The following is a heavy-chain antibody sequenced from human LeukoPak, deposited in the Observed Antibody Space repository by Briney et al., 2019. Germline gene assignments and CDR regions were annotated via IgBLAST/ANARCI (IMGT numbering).Heavy chain of an antibody. CDR1: GFTFSSYW. D-gene: IGHD2-15*01. CDR2: IKQDGSEK. J-gene: IGHJ3*02. Sequence: GGSLRLSCAASGFTFSSYWMSWVRPAPGKGLEWVANIKQDGSEKFYVDSVKGRFTISRDNAKNSLYLQMNSLRAEDTAVYYCAREDKGGAFDIWGQGTMVTVSS. CDR3: AREDKGGAFDI. V-gene: IGHV3-7*01.